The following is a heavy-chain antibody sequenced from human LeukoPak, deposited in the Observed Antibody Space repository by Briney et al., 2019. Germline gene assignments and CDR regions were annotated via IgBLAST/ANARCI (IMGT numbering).Heavy chain of an antibody. V-gene: IGHV3-23*01. CDR3: AKDRYDSRVRVYYFDY. CDR1: GFTFSSYA. Sequence: GGSLRLSCAASGFTFSSYAMSWVHQAPGKGLEWVSAISGSGGSTYYADSVKGRFTISRDNSKNTLYLQMNSLRAEDTAVYYCAKDRYDSRVRVYYFDYWGQGTLVTVSS. J-gene: IGHJ4*02. D-gene: IGHD3-22*01. CDR2: ISGSGGST.